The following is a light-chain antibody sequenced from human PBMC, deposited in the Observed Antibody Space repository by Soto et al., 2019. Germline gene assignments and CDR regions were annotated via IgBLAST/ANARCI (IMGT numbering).Light chain of an antibody. Sequence: EIVLTQSPGTLSLSPGERATLSCRDSQTFSSYLAWYQQKPGQAPRLLIYGASTRATGIPDRFSGSGSGTDFTLTISRLEPEDVAVYYCQQYGSSPPFTFGPGTKVDIK. V-gene: IGKV3-20*01. CDR1: QTFSSY. J-gene: IGKJ3*01. CDR2: GAS. CDR3: QQYGSSPPFT.